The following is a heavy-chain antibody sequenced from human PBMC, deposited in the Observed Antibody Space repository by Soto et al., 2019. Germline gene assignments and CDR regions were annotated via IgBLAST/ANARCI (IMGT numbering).Heavy chain of an antibody. V-gene: IGHV2-5*02. CDR1: GFSLSTSGLG. J-gene: IGHJ4*02. D-gene: IGHD2-15*01. CDR3: ARTVAPRILDY. CDR2: IYWDDDK. Sequence: QITLKESGPTLVKPTQTLTLTCTFSGFSLSTSGLGVGWIRQPPGKALEWLALIYWDDDKRYSPSLKSRVTITKDTSQNQVVLTMTNMDPVDTATYYCARTVAPRILDYWGQGTLVTVSS.